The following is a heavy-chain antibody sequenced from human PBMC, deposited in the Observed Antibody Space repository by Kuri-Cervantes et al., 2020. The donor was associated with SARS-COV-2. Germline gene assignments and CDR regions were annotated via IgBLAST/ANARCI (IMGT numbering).Heavy chain of an antibody. J-gene: IGHJ4*02. CDR1: GYTFTSYG. V-gene: IGHV1-18*04. D-gene: IGHD6-13*01. CDR2: ISAYNGNT. CDR3: ARDPGYSSSWTLDY. Sequence: GESLKISCKASGYTFTSYGISWVRQAPGQGLEWMGWISAYNGNTNYAQKLQGRVTMTTDTSTSTAYMELRSLRSDDTAVYYCARDPGYSSSWTLDYWGQGTLVTVSS.